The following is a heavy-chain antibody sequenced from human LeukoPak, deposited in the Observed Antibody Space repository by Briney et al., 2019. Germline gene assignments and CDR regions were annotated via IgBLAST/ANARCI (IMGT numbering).Heavy chain of an antibody. Sequence: GTSVKVSCKASGFTFTSSAVQWVRQARGQRLEWIGWIVVGSGNTNYAQKFQERVTITRDMSTSTACMELSSLRSEDTAVYYCAADGNSGSYPFDYWGQGTLVTVSS. V-gene: IGHV1-58*01. CDR1: GFTFTSSA. J-gene: IGHJ4*02. D-gene: IGHD1-26*01. CDR2: IVVGSGNT. CDR3: AADGNSGSYPFDY.